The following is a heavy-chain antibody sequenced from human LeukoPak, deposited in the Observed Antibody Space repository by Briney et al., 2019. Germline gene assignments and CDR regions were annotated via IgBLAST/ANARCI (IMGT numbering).Heavy chain of an antibody. CDR1: GDSISSYY. CDR2: IYRCGDT. J-gene: IGHJ4*02. V-gene: IGHV4-4*07. D-gene: IGHD2-2*01. Sequence: SATLTLTCTVSGDSISSYYWTWVRQPAGQGLEWIGRIYRCGDTYSNPSLQRRVTISIDMSNNQFSLKVTSLTAADTAVYYFARGAEKTAVAGHFSFDGGGQGILVSVSS. CDR3: ARGAEKTAVAGHFSFDG.